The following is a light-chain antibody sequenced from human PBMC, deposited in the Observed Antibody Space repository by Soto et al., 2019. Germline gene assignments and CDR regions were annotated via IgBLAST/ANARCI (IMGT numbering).Light chain of an antibody. CDR3: QQFNNWPHT. CDR1: QSVSGN. CDR2: GAS. J-gene: IGKJ2*01. V-gene: IGKV3-15*01. Sequence: EVVMTQSPATLSVSPGERVTLSCTASQSVSGNLAWYQQKPGQAPRLLIHGASTRATDIPARFSGSGSGTEFTLTITSLQSEDFAVYYCQQFNNWPHTFGQGTRLEIK.